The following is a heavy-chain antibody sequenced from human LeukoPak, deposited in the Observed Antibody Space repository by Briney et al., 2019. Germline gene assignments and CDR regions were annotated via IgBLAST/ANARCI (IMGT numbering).Heavy chain of an antibody. CDR3: AKDGTSYYYIYY. CDR2: TSSSDAGT. J-gene: IGHJ4*02. Sequence: GGSLRLSCAASGFTLSSYAMSWVRQAPGKGLEWVSATSSSDAGTYYADSVRGRFTISRDNSKNTLYLQMNSLRGDDTAVYYCAKDGTSYYYIYYWGQGTLVTVSS. CDR1: GFTLSSYA. D-gene: IGHD2/OR15-2a*01. V-gene: IGHV3-23*01.